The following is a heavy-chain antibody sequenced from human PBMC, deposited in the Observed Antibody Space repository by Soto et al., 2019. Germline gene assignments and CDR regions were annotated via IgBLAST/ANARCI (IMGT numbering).Heavy chain of an antibody. CDR2: IYYSGST. V-gene: IGHV4-61*01. CDR3: ARLGSTVTTSTHRGDWFDP. D-gene: IGHD4-17*01. CDR1: GGSVSSGSYY. J-gene: IGHJ5*02. Sequence: SETLSLTCTVSGGSVSSGSYYWSWIRQPPGKGLEWIGYIYYSGSTNYNPSLKSPVTLSVDTSKNQFSLKLSSVTAADTAVYYCARLGSTVTTSTHRGDWFDPWGQGTLVTVSS.